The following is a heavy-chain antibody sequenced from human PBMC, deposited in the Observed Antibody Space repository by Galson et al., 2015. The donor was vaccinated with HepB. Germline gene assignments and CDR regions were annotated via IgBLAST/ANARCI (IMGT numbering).Heavy chain of an antibody. CDR3: ARGGMYGDYAHGMDV. J-gene: IGHJ6*02. Sequence: SLRLSCAASGFTFSTYSMNWVRQAPGKGLEWVSSISSSSDYIYYANSVKGRVTISRDNSKNTLYLQMNSLRAEDTAVFYCARGGMYGDYAHGMDVWGQGTTVTVSS. V-gene: IGHV3-21*01. D-gene: IGHD4-17*01. CDR1: GFTFSTYS. CDR2: ISSSSDYI.